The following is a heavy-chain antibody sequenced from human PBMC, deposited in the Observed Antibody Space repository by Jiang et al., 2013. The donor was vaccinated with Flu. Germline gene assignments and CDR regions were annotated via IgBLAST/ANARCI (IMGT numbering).Heavy chain of an antibody. V-gene: IGHV1-18*01. J-gene: IGHJ4*02. CDR2: ISVATGDT. CDR3: ARVFSGYYASYLDY. Sequence: GAEVKKPGASVKVSCKASGYMFRDYGITWVRQAPGQGLEWMGWISVATGDTKYAHHLQARVTMTTDRSTKTAYMDLRSLRTDDTGVYYCARVFSGYYASYLDYWGQGTLITVSS. D-gene: IGHD3-22*01. CDR1: GYMFRDYG.